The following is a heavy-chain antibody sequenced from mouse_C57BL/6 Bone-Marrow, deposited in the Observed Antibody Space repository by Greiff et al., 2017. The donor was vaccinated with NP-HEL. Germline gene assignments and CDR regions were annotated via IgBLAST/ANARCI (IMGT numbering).Heavy chain of an antibody. J-gene: IGHJ3*01. CDR3: ARLIYYDYPFAY. D-gene: IGHD2-4*01. CDR1: GYTFTSYW. Sequence: QVQLQQPGAELVKPGASVKMSCKASGYTFTSYWITWVKQRPGQGLEWIGDIYPGSGSTNYNEKFKSKATLTVDTSSSTAYMQLSSRTSEDSAVYYCARLIYYDYPFAYWGQGTLVTVAA. V-gene: IGHV1-55*01. CDR2: IYPGSGST.